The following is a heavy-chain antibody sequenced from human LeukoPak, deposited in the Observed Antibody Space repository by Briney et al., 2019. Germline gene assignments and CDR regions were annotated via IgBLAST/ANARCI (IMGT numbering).Heavy chain of an antibody. D-gene: IGHD3-22*01. Sequence: SETLSLTCTVSGDSISTSSYYWGWIRQPPGKVLEWLGSIYYSGSTYYNPSLKSRVTISVDTSKNQFSLNLYSVTAADTAGFYCARSYYYDYRQIDYWGQGTLVTVSS. V-gene: IGHV4-39*01. J-gene: IGHJ4*02. CDR3: ARSYYYDYRQIDY. CDR2: IYYSGST. CDR1: GDSISTSSYY.